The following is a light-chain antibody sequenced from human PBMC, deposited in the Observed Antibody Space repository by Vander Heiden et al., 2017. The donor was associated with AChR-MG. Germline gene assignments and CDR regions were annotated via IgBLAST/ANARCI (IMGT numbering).Light chain of an antibody. Sequence: SSELTPDPAVSVPLGQTVRITCQGDSLRSYYANWYQQKPGQAPVIVIYGNNKRPSGIPDRCSGSTSGNTASLTITGAQAEDEADYYCNSRDSSGKHLVFGGGAKLTVL. CDR1: SLRSYY. CDR3: NSRDSSGKHLV. V-gene: IGLV3-19*01. CDR2: GNN. J-gene: IGLJ2*01.